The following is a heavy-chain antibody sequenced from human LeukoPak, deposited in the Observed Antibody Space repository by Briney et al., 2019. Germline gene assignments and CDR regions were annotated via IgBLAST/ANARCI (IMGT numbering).Heavy chain of an antibody. Sequence: SEKVSCKASGGTFSSYGISWVRQAPGQGLEWMGGIIPIFGTANYAQKFQGRVTITADESTGTAYMELSSLRSEDTAVYYCARDKTVTGYYGMDVWGQGTTVTVSS. CDR1: GGTFSSYG. J-gene: IGHJ6*02. D-gene: IGHD4-11*01. CDR3: ARDKTVTGYYGMDV. V-gene: IGHV1-69*13. CDR2: IIPIFGTA.